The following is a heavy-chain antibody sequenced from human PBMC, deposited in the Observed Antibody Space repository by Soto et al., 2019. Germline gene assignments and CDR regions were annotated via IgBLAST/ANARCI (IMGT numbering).Heavy chain of an antibody. CDR3: AKDTYIMVGGTHIDF. D-gene: IGHD1-26*01. CDR2: ISWNGDSS. Sequence: EVHLVESGGGLVQPGRSLRLSCVASGLTFDDYAMHWVRQAPGKGLEWVSGISWNGDSSGYADSVKGRFTISRDNAKNSLFLQMNSLRADDTALNFCAKDTYIMVGGTHIDFWGRGTLVTVSS. V-gene: IGHV3-9*01. CDR1: GLTFDDYA. J-gene: IGHJ4*02.